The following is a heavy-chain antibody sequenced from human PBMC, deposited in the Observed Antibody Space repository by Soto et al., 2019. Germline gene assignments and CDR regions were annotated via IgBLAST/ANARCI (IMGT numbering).Heavy chain of an antibody. Sequence: PGGSLRLSCAASGFMFSDYAMTWARQAPGKELEWVSGLLRPGRSTYYADSVKGRFTIPGDTSANTVYLQMDSLRAEDTAVYYCAKDAIANDGIWLMDSWGQGTVVTVSS. CDR2: LLRPGRST. J-gene: IGHJ5*02. CDR1: GFMFSDYA. V-gene: IGHV3-23*01. D-gene: IGHD3-16*01. CDR3: AKDAIANDGIWLMDS.